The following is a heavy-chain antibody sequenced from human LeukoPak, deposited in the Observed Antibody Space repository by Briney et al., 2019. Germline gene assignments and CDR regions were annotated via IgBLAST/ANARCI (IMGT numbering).Heavy chain of an antibody. J-gene: IGHJ4*02. CDR2: INHSGST. Sequence: PSETLSLTCAVYGGSFSGYYWSWIRQPPGKGLEWIGEINHSGSTNYNPSLKSRVTISVDTSKNQFSLKLSSVTAADTAVYYCARTRITIFGVAKSRLDYWGQGTLVTVSS. CDR3: ARTRITIFGVAKSRLDY. V-gene: IGHV4-34*01. CDR1: GGSFSGYY. D-gene: IGHD3-3*01.